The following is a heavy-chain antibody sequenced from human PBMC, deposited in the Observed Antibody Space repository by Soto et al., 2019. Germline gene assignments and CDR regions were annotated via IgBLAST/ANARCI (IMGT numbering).Heavy chain of an antibody. V-gene: IGHV4-30-4*08. Sequence: QVQLQESGPGLVKPSQTLFLTCTVSGDSMTSGDKYWSWVRQPPGKGLEFLGYIYHSGFTYYNPALNSRVTISVDTSRNQFSLSLRSVTAADTAVYHCARVVWSGPYRRAFDIWGQGTMVTASP. CDR1: GDSMTSGDKY. CDR3: ARVVWSGPYRRAFDI. CDR2: IYHSGFT. D-gene: IGHD3-3*01. J-gene: IGHJ3*02.